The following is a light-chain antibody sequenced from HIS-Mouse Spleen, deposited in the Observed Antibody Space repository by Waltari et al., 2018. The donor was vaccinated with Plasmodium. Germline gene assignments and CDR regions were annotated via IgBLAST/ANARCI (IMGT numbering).Light chain of an antibody. J-gene: IGLJ2*01. CDR1: SGHSSYA. Sequence: QLVLTHSPSASASLGASVKLTCTLSSGHSSYAIAWPQQQPEKGPRYLMKLNSDGSHSKGDGIPDRFSGSSSGAERYLTISSLQSEDEADYYCQTWGTGMGVFGGGTKLTVL. CDR2: LNSDGSH. V-gene: IGLV4-69*01. CDR3: QTWGTGMGV.